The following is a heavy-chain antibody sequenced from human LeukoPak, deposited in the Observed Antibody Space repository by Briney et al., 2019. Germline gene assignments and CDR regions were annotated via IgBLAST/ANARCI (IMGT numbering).Heavy chain of an antibody. J-gene: IGHJ3*02. Sequence: PGGSLRLSCAASGFTFSSYWMNWVRQAPGKGLEWVANIKEDGSEKYYEDSVKGRFTISRDNAKNSLYLQINSLRADDTAVYYCARDGIAATLGAFDSWGQGTMVTVSS. CDR1: GFTFSSYW. CDR3: ARDGIAATLGAFDS. V-gene: IGHV3-7*01. CDR2: IKEDGSEK. D-gene: IGHD6-13*01.